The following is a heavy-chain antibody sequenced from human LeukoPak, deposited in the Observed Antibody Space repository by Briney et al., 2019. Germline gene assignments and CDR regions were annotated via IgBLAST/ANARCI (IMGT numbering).Heavy chain of an antibody. CDR3: ARGSGYAGSDI. J-gene: IGHJ3*02. D-gene: IGHD5-12*01. V-gene: IGHV3-74*01. CDR2: INNDGSST. CDR1: GFTFSTYW. Sequence: GGSLRLSCAGSGFTFSTYWMHWVRQAPGKGLVWVSRINNDGSSTSYADSVKGRFTISRDNAKNTLYLEMNSLTAEDTAVYYCARGSGYAGSDIWGQGTMVTVSS.